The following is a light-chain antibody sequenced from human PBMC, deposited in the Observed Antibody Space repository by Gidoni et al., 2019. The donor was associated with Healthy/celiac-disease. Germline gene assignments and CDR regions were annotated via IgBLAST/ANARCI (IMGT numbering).Light chain of an antibody. V-gene: IGKV3-11*01. CDR1: QSVSSY. CDR2: DAS. CDR3: QQRSNWPPT. J-gene: IGKJ1*01. Sequence: IGLTQSPATLSLSPGGRATLSCRASQSVSSYLAWYQQKPGQAPRLLIYDASNRATGIPARFSGSGSGTDFTLTISSLEPEDFAVYYCQQRSNWPPTFGQGTKVEIK.